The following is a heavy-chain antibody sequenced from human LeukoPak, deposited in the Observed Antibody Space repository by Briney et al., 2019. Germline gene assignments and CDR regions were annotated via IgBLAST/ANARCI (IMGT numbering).Heavy chain of an antibody. J-gene: IGHJ4*02. Sequence: GGSLRLSCAASGFTFSSYGMHWVRQAPGKGLEWVSAISGSGGSTYYADSVKGRFTISRDNSKNTLYLQMNSLRAEDTAVYYCAKDRGDYGFFDYWGQGTLVTVSS. CDR3: AKDRGDYGFFDY. D-gene: IGHD4-17*01. CDR1: GFTFSSYG. CDR2: ISGSGGST. V-gene: IGHV3-23*01.